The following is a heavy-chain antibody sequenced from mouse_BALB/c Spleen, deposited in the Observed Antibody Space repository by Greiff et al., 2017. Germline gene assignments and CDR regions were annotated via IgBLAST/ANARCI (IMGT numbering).Heavy chain of an antibody. CDR1: GFNIKDYY. J-gene: IGHJ4*01. D-gene: IGHD2-4*01. CDR3: NAPYDYSYAMDY. Sequence: DVQLQESGAELVRSGASVKLSCTASGFNIKDYYMHWVKQRPEQGLEWIGWIDPENGDTEYAPKFQGKATMTADTSSNTAYLQLSSLTSEDTAVYYCNAPYDYSYAMDYWGQGTSVTVSS. CDR2: IDPENGDT. V-gene: IGHV14-4*02.